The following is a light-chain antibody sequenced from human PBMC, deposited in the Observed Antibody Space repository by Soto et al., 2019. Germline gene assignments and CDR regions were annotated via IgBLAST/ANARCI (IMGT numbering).Light chain of an antibody. CDR1: QSISNY. Sequence: DIQMTQSPSSLSASVGDRVTITCRASQSISNYLNWYQQKPGKAPKLLIYTTSSLQSGVPSRFSGSISGTDFTLTISSLQPEDFATYYCQQSYRTTTFGGGTKVEIK. J-gene: IGKJ4*01. CDR3: QQSYRTTT. V-gene: IGKV1-39*01. CDR2: TTS.